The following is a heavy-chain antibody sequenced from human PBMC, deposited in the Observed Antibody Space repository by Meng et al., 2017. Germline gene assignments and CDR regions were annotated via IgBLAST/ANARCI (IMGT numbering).Heavy chain of an antibody. CDR3: ARDFDY. V-gene: IGHV3-30*16. J-gene: IGHJ4*02. CDR1: GFICSNYE. Sequence: QGVEPGGYVVPPGRVLTLSCAASGFICSNYEMHWVRQAPGKGLEWVACITKDGSRKYYLGSVRGRFTISRDNSKNTLYLEMNSLRSEDTALYYCARDFDYWGQGTLVTVSS. CDR2: ITKDGSRK.